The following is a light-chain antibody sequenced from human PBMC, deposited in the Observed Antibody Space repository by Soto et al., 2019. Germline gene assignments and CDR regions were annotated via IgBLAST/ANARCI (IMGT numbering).Light chain of an antibody. J-gene: IGLJ1*01. CDR3: SSYTSSSSYV. CDR2: DVS. Sequence: QSALTQPASVSDSPGQSITISCIGTSSDIGGFNHVSWHQQHPGKAPKLIIYDVSNRPSGVSNRFSGSKTGNTASLVISGLQAEDEADYYCSSYTSSSSYVFGSGTKLT. V-gene: IGLV2-14*03. CDR1: SSDIGGFNH.